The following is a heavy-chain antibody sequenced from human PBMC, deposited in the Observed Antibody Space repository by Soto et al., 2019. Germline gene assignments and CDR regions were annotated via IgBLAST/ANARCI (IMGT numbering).Heavy chain of an antibody. CDR2: IYATGTT. J-gene: IGHJ5*02. CDR1: GASIRGFY. V-gene: IGHV4-4*07. D-gene: IGHD1-1*01. Sequence: PSESLSRTCTVSGASIRGFYRSWIRKSAGKGLEWIGRIYATGTTDYNPSLKSRVMMSVDTSKKQFPLKLRSVTAADTAVYYCVRDGTKTLRDFFDPSRQGMSVTVSS. CDR3: VRDGTKTLRDFFDP.